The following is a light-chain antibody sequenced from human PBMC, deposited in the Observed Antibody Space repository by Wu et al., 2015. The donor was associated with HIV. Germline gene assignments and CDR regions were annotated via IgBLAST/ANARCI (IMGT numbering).Light chain of an antibody. J-gene: IGKJ1*01. V-gene: IGKV1-5*03. CDR3: QQYNTYPRT. CDR2: RAS. CDR1: QSISNW. Sequence: DIQMTQSPSTLSASVGDRVTITCRASQSISNWLAWYQQKPGKAPKFLIYRASNLQSGVPSRFSGSESGTEFTLTISGLQPDDSATYYCQQYNTYPRTFGQGTKVEVK.